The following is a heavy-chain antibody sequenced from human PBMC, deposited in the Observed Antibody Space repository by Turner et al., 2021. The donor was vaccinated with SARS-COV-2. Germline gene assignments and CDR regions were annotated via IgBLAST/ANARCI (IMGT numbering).Heavy chain of an antibody. CDR3: ARGGYCSSTSCSPYWYFDL. V-gene: IGHV1-8*03. Sequence: QVQLVQSGAEVKKSGASVKVSCKASGYTCTSYDINWVRQATGQGREWMGWMNPDSGNTAYAQKFQGRVTITRNTSISTAYMELSSLRSEDTAVYYCARGGYCSSTSCSPYWYFDLWGRGTLVTVSS. CDR1: GYTCTSYD. CDR2: MNPDSGNT. D-gene: IGHD2-2*01. J-gene: IGHJ2*01.